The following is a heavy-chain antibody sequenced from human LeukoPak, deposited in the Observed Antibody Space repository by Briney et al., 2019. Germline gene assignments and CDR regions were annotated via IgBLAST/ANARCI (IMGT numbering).Heavy chain of an antibody. CDR3: AKWSPYYDFWSGYYFDY. CDR2: IYSGGST. CDR1: GFTASSNN. V-gene: IGHV3-53*01. J-gene: IGHJ4*02. Sequence: GGSLRLSCAAPGFTASSNNRSWVRQAQGKGWKWASVIYSGGSTYYADSVKGRFTISRDNSKNTLYLQMNSLRAEGTAVYYCAKWSPYYDFWSGYYFDYWGQGTLVTVSS. D-gene: IGHD3-3*01.